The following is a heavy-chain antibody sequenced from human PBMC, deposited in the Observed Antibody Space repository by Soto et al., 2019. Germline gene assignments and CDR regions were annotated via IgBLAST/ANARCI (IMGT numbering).Heavy chain of an antibody. Sequence: SETLSLTCTVSGGSISSSSYYWGWIRQPPGRGLEWIGSIYYSGSTYYNPSLKSRVTISVDTSKNQFSLKLSSVTAADTAVYYCARDIVVVVAATGPYNWFDPWGQGTLVTVSS. V-gene: IGHV4-39*01. CDR3: ARDIVVVVAATGPYNWFDP. J-gene: IGHJ5*02. D-gene: IGHD2-15*01. CDR1: GGSISSSSYY. CDR2: IYYSGST.